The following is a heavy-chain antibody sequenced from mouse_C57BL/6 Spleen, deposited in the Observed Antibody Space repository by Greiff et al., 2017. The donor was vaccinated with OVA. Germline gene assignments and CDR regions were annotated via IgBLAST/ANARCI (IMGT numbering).Heavy chain of an antibody. J-gene: IGHJ2*01. CDR2: IDPSDSET. CDR3: AREEELRGFDY. V-gene: IGHV1-52*01. Sequence: VQLQQPGAELVRPGSSVKLSCKASGYTFTSYWMHWVKQRPIQGLEWIGNIDPSDSETHYNQKFKDKATLTVDKSSSTAYMQLSSLTSEDSAVYYCAREEELRGFDYWGQGTTLTVSS. D-gene: IGHD1-1*01. CDR1: GYTFTSYW.